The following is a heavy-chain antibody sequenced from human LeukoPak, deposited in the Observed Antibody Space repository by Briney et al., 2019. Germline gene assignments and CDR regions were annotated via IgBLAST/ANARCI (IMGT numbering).Heavy chain of an antibody. CDR2: ISSTSSASGT. Sequence: GGSLRLSCAVSGFTFSSFSMSWVRQAPGKGLEWVSDISSTSSASGTHYADSVKGRFIISRDNSKNTLFLQMNSLTAGDTAVYYCATGAASTGYLSHDHWGQGTLVTVSS. CDR3: ATGAASTGYLSHDH. V-gene: IGHV3-23*01. J-gene: IGHJ1*01. CDR1: GFTFSSFS. D-gene: IGHD3-22*01.